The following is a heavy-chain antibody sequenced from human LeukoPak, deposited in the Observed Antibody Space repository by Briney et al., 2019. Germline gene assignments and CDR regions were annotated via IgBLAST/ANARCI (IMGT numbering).Heavy chain of an antibody. J-gene: IGHJ2*01. V-gene: IGHV4-4*09. CDR1: GGSVSSYY. Sequence: SETLSLTCTVYGGSVSSYYWSWIRQPPGKGLEWIGYIYNSERTKYNSSLESRVTISVDTSKNQFFLKLSSVTAADTAVYYCARIHSGPSGWYVLWYFDLWGRGTLVTVSS. CDR3: ARIHSGPSGWYVLWYFDL. CDR2: IYNSERT. D-gene: IGHD6-19*01.